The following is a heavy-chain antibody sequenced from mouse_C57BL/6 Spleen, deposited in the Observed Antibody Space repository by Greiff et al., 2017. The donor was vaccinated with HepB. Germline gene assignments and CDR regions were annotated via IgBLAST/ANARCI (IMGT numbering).Heavy chain of an antibody. CDR3: TEGNYYGSSSYAY. D-gene: IGHD1-1*01. J-gene: IGHJ3*01. CDR2: IEPENGDT. V-gene: IGHV14-4*01. Sequence: VQLQQSGAELVRPGASVKLSCTASGFNIKDDYMHWVKQRPEQGLEWIGWIEPENGDTEYASKFQGKATITADTSSNTAYLPLSSLTSEDTAVYYGTEGNYYGSSSYAYWGQGTRVTVSA. CDR1: GFNIKDDY.